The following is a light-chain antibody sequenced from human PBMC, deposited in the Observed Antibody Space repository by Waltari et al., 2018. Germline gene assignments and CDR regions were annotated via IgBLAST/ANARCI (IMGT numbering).Light chain of an antibody. J-gene: IGLJ2*01. CDR3: QSYNSSNVI. V-gene: IGLV6-57*04. CDR1: SGSIASNS. CDR2: EDN. Sequence: NFMLTQPHSVSESPGKTLTIPCTRSSGSIASNSVPWYQQRPGRAPITVIYEDNERPSGVPDRFSGSIDSSSNSASLTISGLKTEDEADYYCQSYNSSNVIFGGGTKLTVL.